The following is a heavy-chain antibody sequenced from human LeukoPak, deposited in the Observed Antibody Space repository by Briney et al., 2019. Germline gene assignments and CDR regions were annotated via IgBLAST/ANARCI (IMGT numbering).Heavy chain of an antibody. J-gene: IGHJ3*02. CDR2: ISSSSSTI. V-gene: IGHV3-48*04. CDR1: GFTFSSYS. Sequence: GRSLRLSCAASGFTFSSYSMNWVRQAPGKGLEWVSYISSSSSTIYYADSVKGRFTISRDNAKNSLYLQMNSLRAEDTAVYYCGRFSTHAFEIWGQGTMVTVSS. CDR3: GRFSTHAFEI. D-gene: IGHD3-3*01.